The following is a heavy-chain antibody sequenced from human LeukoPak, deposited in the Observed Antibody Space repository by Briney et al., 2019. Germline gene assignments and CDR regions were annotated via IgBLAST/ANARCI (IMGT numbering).Heavy chain of an antibody. V-gene: IGHV3-23*01. Sequence: GGSLRLSCAASGFTFSSYAMSWVRQAPGKGLEWVSAISGSGGSTCYADSVKGRFTISRDNSKNTLYLQMNSLRAEDTAVYYCAKDEDFQNWFDPWGQGTLVTVSS. CDR2: ISGSGGST. CDR1: GFTFSSYA. J-gene: IGHJ5*02. D-gene: IGHD3-3*01. CDR3: AKDEDFQNWFDP.